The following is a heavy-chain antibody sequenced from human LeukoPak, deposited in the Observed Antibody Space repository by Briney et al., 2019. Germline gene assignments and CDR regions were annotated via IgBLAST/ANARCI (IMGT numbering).Heavy chain of an antibody. CDR3: ASALGGGPRVPTY. V-gene: IGHV1-2*02. CDR2: INPNSGGT. CDR1: GYIFTGYY. D-gene: IGHD7-27*01. Sequence: ASVKVSCKASGYIFTGYYMHWVRQAPGQGLEWMGWINPNSGGTNYAQKFQGRVTMTRDTSISTAYMELSRLRSDDTAVYYCASALGGGPRVPTYWGQGTLVTVSS. J-gene: IGHJ4*02.